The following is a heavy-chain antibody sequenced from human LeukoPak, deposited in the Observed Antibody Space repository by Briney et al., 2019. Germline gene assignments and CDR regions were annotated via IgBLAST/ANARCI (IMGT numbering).Heavy chain of an antibody. J-gene: IGHJ4*02. CDR2: IYTSGST. V-gene: IGHV4-4*07. Sequence: SETLSLTCTVSGGSVSGYYWSWIRQPAGKGLEWIGRIYTSGSTNYNPSLKSRVTMSVDTSKNQFSLKLSSVTAADTAVYYCARDARGHSGLNRYDYWGQGTLVTVSS. D-gene: IGHD3-10*01. CDR3: ARDARGHSGLNRYDY. CDR1: GGSVSGYY.